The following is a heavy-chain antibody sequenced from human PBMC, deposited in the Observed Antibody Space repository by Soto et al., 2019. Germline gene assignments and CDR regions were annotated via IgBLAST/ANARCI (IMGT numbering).Heavy chain of an antibody. D-gene: IGHD6-19*01. CDR2: ISGSGGST. Sequence: GGSLRLSCAASGFTFKSYAMSWVRQAPGKGLEWVSAISGSGGSTYYADSVKGRFTISRDNSKNTLYLQMNSLRAEDTAVYYCARGPQWLVPVPFDYWGQGTLVTVSS. J-gene: IGHJ4*02. CDR3: ARGPQWLVPVPFDY. V-gene: IGHV3-23*01. CDR1: GFTFKSYA.